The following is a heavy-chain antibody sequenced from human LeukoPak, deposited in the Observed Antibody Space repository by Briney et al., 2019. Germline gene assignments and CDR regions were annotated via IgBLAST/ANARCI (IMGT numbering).Heavy chain of an antibody. Sequence: SETLSLTCAVSGGSISSGGYSWSWIRQPPGKGLEWIGYIYHSGSTHYNPSLKSRVTISVDRSKNQFSLKLSSVTAADTAVYYCARYHLGATWVFSSNAFDIWGQGTMVTVSS. CDR1: GGSISSGGYS. V-gene: IGHV4-30-2*01. J-gene: IGHJ3*02. CDR3: ARYHLGATWVFSSNAFDI. D-gene: IGHD3-10*01. CDR2: IYHSGST.